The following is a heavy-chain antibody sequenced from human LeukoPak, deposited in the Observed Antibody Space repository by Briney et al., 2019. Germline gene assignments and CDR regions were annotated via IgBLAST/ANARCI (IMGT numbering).Heavy chain of an antibody. V-gene: IGHV3-11*04. D-gene: IGHD2-2*02. CDR1: GFTFSDYY. CDR3: ARGEYCSTTNCYTMSY. J-gene: IGHJ4*02. CDR2: TSSSGTTI. Sequence: GGSLRLSCAASGFTFSDYYISWIRQAPGKGLEWVSYTSSSGTTIYNADSVKGRFTISRDNAKNSLYLQMNSLRAEDTAVYYCARGEYCSTTNCYTMSYWGQGTLVTVSS.